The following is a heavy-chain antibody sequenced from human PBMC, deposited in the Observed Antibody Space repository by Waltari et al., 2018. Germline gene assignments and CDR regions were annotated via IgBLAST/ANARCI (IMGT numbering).Heavy chain of an antibody. J-gene: IGHJ6*03. CDR1: GGSISSYY. Sequence: QVQLQESGPGLVKPSETLSLTCTVSGGSISSYYWSWIRQPAGKGLEWIGRMYSSGSTNHNPSLKSRVTMSVDTSKNQFCLKLSSVTAADTAVYYCARDSVLAVGQGFYQYYMDVWGKGTTVTISS. CDR2: MYSSGST. D-gene: IGHD2-15*01. V-gene: IGHV4-4*07. CDR3: ARDSVLAVGQGFYQYYMDV.